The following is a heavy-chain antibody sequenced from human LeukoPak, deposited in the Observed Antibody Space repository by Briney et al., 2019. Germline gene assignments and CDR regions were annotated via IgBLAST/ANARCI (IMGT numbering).Heavy chain of an antibody. Sequence: SETLSLTCTVSGGSISSYYWSWIRQPPGKGLEWIGYIYYSGSTNYNPSLKSRVTISVDTSKNQFSLKLSSVTAADTAVYYCARLSGDSLDLDYWGQGTLVTVSS. CDR2: IYYSGST. J-gene: IGHJ4*02. D-gene: IGHD4-17*01. CDR3: ARLSGDSLDLDY. CDR1: GGSISSYY. V-gene: IGHV4-59*01.